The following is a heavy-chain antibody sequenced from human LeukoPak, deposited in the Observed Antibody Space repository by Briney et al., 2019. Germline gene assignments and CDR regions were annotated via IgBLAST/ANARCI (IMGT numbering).Heavy chain of an antibody. Sequence: ASVKVSCKASGYTFTSYYMHWVRQAPGQGLEWMGIINPSGGSTSYAQKFQGRVTMTRDMSTSTVYMELSSLRSEDTAVYYCARDEASITIFGVVINYRYYYMDVWGKGTTVTVSS. J-gene: IGHJ6*03. CDR2: INPSGGST. CDR3: ARDEASITIFGVVINYRYYYMDV. V-gene: IGHV1-46*01. D-gene: IGHD3-3*01. CDR1: GYTFTSYY.